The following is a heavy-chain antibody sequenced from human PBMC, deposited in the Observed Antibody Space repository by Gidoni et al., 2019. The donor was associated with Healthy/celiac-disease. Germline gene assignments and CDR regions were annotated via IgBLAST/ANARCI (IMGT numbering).Heavy chain of an antibody. D-gene: IGHD3-22*01. J-gene: IGHJ3*02. Sequence: QVQLVESVGGLVQPGMSLRLSCAASGFPFRSYAMHWVRQAPGKGLEWVSVISYDGSKKYYADSVKGRFTISRDNAKNTLYLQMNSLRAEDTAVYYCARDHYYDSGASIFNAFDIWGQGTMVIVSS. CDR1: GFPFRSYA. CDR3: ARDHYYDSGASIFNAFDI. CDR2: ISYDGSKK. V-gene: IGHV3-30-3*01.